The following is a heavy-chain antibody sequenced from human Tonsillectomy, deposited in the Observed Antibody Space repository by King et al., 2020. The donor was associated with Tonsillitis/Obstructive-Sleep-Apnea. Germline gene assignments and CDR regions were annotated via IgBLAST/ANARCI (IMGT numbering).Heavy chain of an antibody. CDR2: IWYDGSNK. D-gene: IGHD4-23*01. Sequence: VQLVESGGGVVEPGRSLRLSCAASGFTFSSYGMHWVRQAPGKGLEWVAVIWYDGSNKYYADSAKGRFTISRDNSKNTVYLQMNSLRAEDTAVYYCAREGKNSCDQRGVDFDYWGQGTLVTVSS. CDR1: GFTFSSYG. J-gene: IGHJ4*02. CDR3: AREGKNSCDQRGVDFDY. V-gene: IGHV3-33*01.